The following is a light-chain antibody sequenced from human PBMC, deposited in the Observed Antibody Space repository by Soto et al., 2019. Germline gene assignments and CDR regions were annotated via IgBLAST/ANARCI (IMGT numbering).Light chain of an antibody. CDR2: DAS. Sequence: DIHMTQSPSTLSASVGDTVTITCRASQSISSWLAWYQQKPGKAPNLLIYDASKLESGVPSRFRGSGSGAEFTLTISSLQPDDSATYYCQQFNSYPFTIGRGTNLEIK. V-gene: IGKV1-5*01. CDR3: QQFNSYPFT. CDR1: QSISSW. J-gene: IGKJ2*01.